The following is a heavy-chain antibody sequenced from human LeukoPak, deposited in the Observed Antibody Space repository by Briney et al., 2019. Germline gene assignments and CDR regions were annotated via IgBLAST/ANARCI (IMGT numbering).Heavy chain of an antibody. J-gene: IGHJ3*02. CDR2: INPNSGGT. D-gene: IGHD1-26*01. CDR3: ARWELLRSDGLALRGDAFDI. V-gene: IGHV1-2*02. CDR1: GYTFTSYD. Sequence: ASVKVSCKASGYTFTSYDINWVRQAPGQGLEWMGWINPNSGGTNYAQKFQGRVTMTRDTSISTAYMELSRLRSDDTAVYYCARWELLRSDGLALRGDAFDIWGQGTMVTVSS.